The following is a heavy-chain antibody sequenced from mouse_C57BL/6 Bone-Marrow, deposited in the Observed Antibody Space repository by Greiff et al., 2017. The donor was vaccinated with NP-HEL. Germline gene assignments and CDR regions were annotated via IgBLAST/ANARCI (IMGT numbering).Heavy chain of an antibody. D-gene: IGHD1-1*02. CDR1: GYTFTDYN. CDR2: INPNNGGT. CDR3: GIGGNYFDY. J-gene: IGHJ2*01. V-gene: IGHV1-22*01. Sequence: DVQLQESGPELVKPGASVKMSCKASGYTFTDYNMHWVKQSHGKSLEWIGYINPNNGGTSYNQKFKGKATLTVNKSSSTAYMELRSLTSEDSAVYYCGIGGNYFDYWGQGTTLTVSS.